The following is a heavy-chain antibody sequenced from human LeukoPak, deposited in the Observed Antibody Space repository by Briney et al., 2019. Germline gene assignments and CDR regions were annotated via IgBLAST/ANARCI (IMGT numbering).Heavy chain of an antibody. Sequence: GGSLRLSCAASGFTVGNNYMNWVRQAPGKGLEWVSLIFSHGETSYADSVKGRFTISRDNSKNTLYLQMNSLRAEDTAVYYCAKALFATLRFLDLFDYWGQGTLVTVSS. CDR1: GFTVGNNY. CDR2: IFSHGET. D-gene: IGHD3-3*01. J-gene: IGHJ4*02. CDR3: AKALFATLRFLDLFDY. V-gene: IGHV3-66*01.